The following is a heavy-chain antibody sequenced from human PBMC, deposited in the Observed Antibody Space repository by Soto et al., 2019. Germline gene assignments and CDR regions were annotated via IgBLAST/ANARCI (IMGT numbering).Heavy chain of an antibody. J-gene: IGHJ4*02. CDR3: ARAKIGSYYGHFDY. D-gene: IGHD1-26*01. CDR2: VNPNAGAT. CDR1: GYTFTGYA. Sequence: ASVKVSCKASGYTFTGYAVHWVRQAPGQGLEWMGRVNPNAGATDYAQIFHDRVTMSSDTATMLVSMAMSNLKSDDTAIYYCARAKIGSYYGHFDYWGQGSLVTVSS. V-gene: IGHV1-46*01.